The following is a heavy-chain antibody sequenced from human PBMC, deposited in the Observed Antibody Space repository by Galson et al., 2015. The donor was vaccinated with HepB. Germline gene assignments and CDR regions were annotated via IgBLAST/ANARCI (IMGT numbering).Heavy chain of an antibody. CDR3: ARASRMDGSHDAFDT. D-gene: IGHD3/OR15-3a*01. V-gene: IGHV7-4-1*01. CDR2: ISTITGHP. J-gene: IGHJ3*02. CDR1: GYTFTSKS. Sequence: QSGAEVKKPGESLKISCKASGYTFTSKSLNWVRQAPGQGLEWMGWISTITGHPTYARGFTGRFVFSLDTSVSTTYLEILSLKPEDTAIYYCARASRMDGSHDAFDTWGPGTLVTVSS.